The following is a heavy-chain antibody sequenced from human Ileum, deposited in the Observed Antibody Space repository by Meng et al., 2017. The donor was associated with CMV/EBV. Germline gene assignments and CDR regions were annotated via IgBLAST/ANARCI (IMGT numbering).Heavy chain of an antibody. Sequence: QVQLQESGPRLVKPSGTLSLTCAVSGDYISSNNWWSWVRLSPGEGLEWIGDIYRDGTTNYNPSLKSRVTMSVDKSKNQFSLQLNSVTPEDAAVYYCARDPEGDSTIYDYWGQGTLVTVSS. D-gene: IGHD3-3*01. CDR2: IYRDGTT. V-gene: IGHV4-4*02. CDR1: GDYISSNNW. CDR3: ARDPEGDSTIYDY. J-gene: IGHJ4*02.